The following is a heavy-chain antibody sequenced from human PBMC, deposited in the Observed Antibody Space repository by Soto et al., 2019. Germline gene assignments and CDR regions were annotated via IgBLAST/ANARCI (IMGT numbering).Heavy chain of an antibody. CDR3: ARGGRIQYYYYYGMDV. CDR1: GDSVSSNSAA. V-gene: IGHV6-1*01. J-gene: IGHJ6*02. Sequence: PSQTLSLTCAISGDSVSSNSAAWNWIRQSPSRGLEWLGRTYYRSKWYNDYAVSVESRITINPDTSKNQFSLQLNSVTPEDTAVYYCARGGRIQYYYYYGMDVWGQGTTVTVSS. CDR2: TYYRSKWYN.